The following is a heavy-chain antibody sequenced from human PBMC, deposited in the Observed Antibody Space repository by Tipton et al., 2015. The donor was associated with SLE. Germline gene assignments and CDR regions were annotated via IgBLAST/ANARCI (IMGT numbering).Heavy chain of an antibody. V-gene: IGHV4-59*11. J-gene: IGHJ3*02. CDR3: ARDQEAGAGTGTFDI. CDR2: VHFTGST. Sequence: TLSLTCTVSGGSMSGHYWSWIRQPPGKGLEWIGYVHFTGSTKYNPSLKSRVTISVDTSRNHFSLKLSSVTAADTAVYYCARDQEAGAGTGTFDIWGQGIMVTVSS. CDR1: GGSMSGHY. D-gene: IGHD1-1*01.